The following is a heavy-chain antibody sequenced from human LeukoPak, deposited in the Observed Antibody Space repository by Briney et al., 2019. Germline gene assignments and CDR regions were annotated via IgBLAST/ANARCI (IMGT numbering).Heavy chain of an antibody. D-gene: IGHD5-18*01. Sequence: SETLSLTCTVSGGPIRTYQWSWIRQPPGKGLEWIGNIHYSGSANYNPSLKSRVIISVDTSKNQFSLNLSPVTAADTAVYYCARVPKGYSYGEYYFDYWGQGTLVTVSS. CDR2: IHYSGSA. V-gene: IGHV4-59*01. CDR1: GGPIRTYQ. J-gene: IGHJ4*02. CDR3: ARVPKGYSYGEYYFDY.